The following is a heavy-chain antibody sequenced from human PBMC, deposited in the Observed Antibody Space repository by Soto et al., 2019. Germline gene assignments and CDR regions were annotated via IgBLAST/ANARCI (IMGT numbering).Heavy chain of an antibody. CDR3: AREVAVAALGWFDP. V-gene: IGHV4-30-2*01. J-gene: IGHJ5*02. D-gene: IGHD6-19*01. CDR1: GGSISSGGYS. CDR2: IYHSGST. Sequence: SETLSLTCAVSGGSISSGGYSWSWIRQPPGKGLEWIGYIYHSGSTYYNPSLKGRVTISVDRSKNQFSLKLSSVTAADTAVYYCAREVAVAALGWFDPWGQGTLVTVSS.